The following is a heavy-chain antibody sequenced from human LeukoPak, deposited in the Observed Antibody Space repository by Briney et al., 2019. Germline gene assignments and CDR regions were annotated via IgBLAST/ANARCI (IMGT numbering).Heavy chain of an antibody. D-gene: IGHD5-18*01. CDR2: MLSDESNK. CDR3: AKDSGYSYGHGLDY. V-gene: IGHV3-30*02. Sequence: GGSLRLPCAASGFTFSTYNMHWVRQAPGKGLEWVALMLSDESNKYHADSVKGRFTISRDNSKNALFLQMNSLRDEDTAVYYCAKDSGYSYGHGLDYWGQGTLVTVSS. CDR1: GFTFSTYN. J-gene: IGHJ4*02.